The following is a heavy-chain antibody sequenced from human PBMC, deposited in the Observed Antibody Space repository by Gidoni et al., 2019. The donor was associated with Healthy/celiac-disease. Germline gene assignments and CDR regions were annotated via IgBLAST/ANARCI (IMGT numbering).Heavy chain of an antibody. CDR1: GFTFSSCG. CDR3: ARLDNQDY. J-gene: IGHJ4*02. Sequence: QVQLVESGGGVVQPGRSLRLSCAASGFTFSSCGMHWVRQALGKGLEWVAVIWYDGSNKYYADSVKGRFTISRDNSKNTLYLQMNSLRAEDTAVYYCARLDNQDYWGQGTLVTVSS. CDR2: IWYDGSNK. D-gene: IGHD2-2*03. V-gene: IGHV3-33*01.